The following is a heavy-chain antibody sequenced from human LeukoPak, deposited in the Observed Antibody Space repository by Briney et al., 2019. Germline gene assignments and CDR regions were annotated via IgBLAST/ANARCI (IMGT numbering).Heavy chain of an antibody. Sequence: GRSLRPSCAASGFTFSSYGMHWVRQAPGKGLEWVAVIWYDGSNKYYADSVKGRFTISRDNSKNTLYLQMNSLRAEDTAVYYCARVRRSVDYGDYFDYWGQGTLVTVSS. D-gene: IGHD4-17*01. J-gene: IGHJ4*02. V-gene: IGHV3-33*01. CDR1: GFTFSSYG. CDR2: IWYDGSNK. CDR3: ARVRRSVDYGDYFDY.